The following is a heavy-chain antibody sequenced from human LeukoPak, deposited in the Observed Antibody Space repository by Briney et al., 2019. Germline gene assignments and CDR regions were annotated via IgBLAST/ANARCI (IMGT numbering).Heavy chain of an antibody. V-gene: IGHV4-38-2*02. J-gene: IGHJ6*03. Sequence: SETLSLTCTVSGYTLSSAYYWGWIRQPPGKGLDWLGTLYHRGNTFYNPSLKGRVTISVDTSKNQFSLNVTSVTAADTAVYYCARGQGYCSGGTCPYYYYYKDVWGKGTTITISS. CDR1: GYTLSSAYY. CDR3: ARGQGYCSGGTCPYYYYYKDV. CDR2: LYHRGNT. D-gene: IGHD2-15*01.